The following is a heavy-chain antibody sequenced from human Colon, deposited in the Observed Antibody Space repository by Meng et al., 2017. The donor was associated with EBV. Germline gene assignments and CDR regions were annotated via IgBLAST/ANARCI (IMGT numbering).Heavy chain of an antibody. CDR1: GGSITSSTYY. J-gene: IGHJ2*01. Sequence: LRLPGAGPGRGKASETCSPTSTVAGGSITSSTYYWGWIRQPPGSGLEWIGGISYRGTTYYNPSLKSRVTISVDTSNNQFSLKLSSVTAADTAVYYCASLYGDSSVWYLDLWGRGTLVTVSS. CDR3: ASLYGDSSVWYLDL. V-gene: IGHV4-39*01. D-gene: IGHD4-17*01. CDR2: ISYRGTT.